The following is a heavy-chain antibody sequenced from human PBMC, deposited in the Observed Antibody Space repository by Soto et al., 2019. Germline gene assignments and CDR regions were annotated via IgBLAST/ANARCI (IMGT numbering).Heavy chain of an antibody. CDR3: ARGYYGFWRGYYISPYGQDV. Sequence: GGSLRLSCAVSGFTFSDYYMSWIRQAPGKGLEWVSYISSRGSSIYYADPVKGRFTISSDNAKNSLYLQMNGLRAEDTAVYYCARGYYGFWRGYYISPYGQDVSGQGTTVTVSS. CDR1: GFTFSDYY. CDR2: ISSRGSSI. D-gene: IGHD3-3*01. J-gene: IGHJ6*02. V-gene: IGHV3-11*01.